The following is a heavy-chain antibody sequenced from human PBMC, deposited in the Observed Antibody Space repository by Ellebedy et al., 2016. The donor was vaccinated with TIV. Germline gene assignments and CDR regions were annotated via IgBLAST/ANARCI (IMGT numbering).Heavy chain of an antibody. CDR2: IDWDDDK. D-gene: IGHD5-24*01. CDR1: GFSLSTSGMC. J-gene: IGHJ4*02. Sequence: SGPTLVKPTQTLTLTCTFSGFSLSTSGMCVGWIRQPPGKALEWLARIDWDDDKYYSTSLKTRLTISKDTSKNQVVLKMTNMSPVDTATYYCARIQVEMDWGFDYWGQGTLVTVSS. CDR3: ARIQVEMDWGFDY. V-gene: IGHV2-70*11.